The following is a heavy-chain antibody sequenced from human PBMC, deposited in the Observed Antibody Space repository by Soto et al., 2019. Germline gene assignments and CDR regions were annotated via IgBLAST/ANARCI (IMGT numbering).Heavy chain of an antibody. CDR1: GFTFTSSA. J-gene: IGHJ6*02. CDR2: IVVGSGNT. Sequence: ASVKVSCKASGFTFTSSAVQWVRQARGQRLEWIGWIVVGSGNTNYAQKFQERVTITRDMSTSTAYMELSSLRSEDTAVYYCAAGFRWDSFTYYYYYGMDVWGQGTTVTVSS. CDR3: AAGFRWDSFTYYYYYGMDV. V-gene: IGHV1-58*01. D-gene: IGHD1-26*01.